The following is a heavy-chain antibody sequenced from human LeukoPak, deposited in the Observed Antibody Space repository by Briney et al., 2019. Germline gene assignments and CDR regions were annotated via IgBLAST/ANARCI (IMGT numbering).Heavy chain of an antibody. V-gene: IGHV1-8*01. Sequence: ASVKVSCKASGYTFTSYDINWVRQATGQGLEWMGWMNPNSGNTGYAQKFQGRVTMTRNTSISTAYMELSSLRSEDVAVYYCARGRGNESPFDYWGQGTLVTVSS. J-gene: IGHJ4*02. CDR2: MNPNSGNT. CDR3: ARGRGNESPFDY. CDR1: GYTFTSYD. D-gene: IGHD4-23*01.